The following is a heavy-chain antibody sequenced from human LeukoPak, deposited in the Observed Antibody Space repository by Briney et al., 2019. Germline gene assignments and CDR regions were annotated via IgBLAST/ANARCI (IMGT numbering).Heavy chain of an antibody. CDR3: ASPKDYYHSSGYYR. J-gene: IGHJ5*02. CDR2: TNHSGST. V-gene: IGHV4-34*01. Sequence: SETLSLTCAVYGGSFGGYYWSWNRQPPGKGLEWIGETNHSGSTNYNPSLKSRVTISVGTSKNQFSLKLSSVTAADTAVYYCASPKDYYHSSGYYRWGQGTLVTVSS. CDR1: GGSFGGYY. D-gene: IGHD3-22*01.